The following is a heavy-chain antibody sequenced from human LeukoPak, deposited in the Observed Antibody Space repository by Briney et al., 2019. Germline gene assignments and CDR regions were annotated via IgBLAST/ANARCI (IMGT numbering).Heavy chain of an antibody. CDR2: ISGSGGST. CDR3: ARDIAAAGTYYYYMDV. J-gene: IGHJ6*03. D-gene: IGHD6-13*01. Sequence: PGGSLRLSCAASGFTFSSYAMSWVRQAPGKGLEWVSAISGSGGSTYYADSVKGRLTISRDNSKNTLYLQMNSLRAEDTAVYYCARDIAAAGTYYYYMDVWGKGTTVTVSS. V-gene: IGHV3-23*01. CDR1: GFTFSSYA.